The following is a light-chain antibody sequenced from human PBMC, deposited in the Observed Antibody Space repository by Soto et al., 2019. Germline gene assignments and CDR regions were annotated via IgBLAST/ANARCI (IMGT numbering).Light chain of an antibody. CDR2: DAS. Sequence: IQLTQSPSSLSASVGDRVTITFRASQGISSALAWYQQKPGKAPKLLIYDASSLQSGVPSRFSGSGSGTQFTLTISSLQPDDFATYFCQQYNSYSITFGQGTRLENK. J-gene: IGKJ5*01. CDR1: QGISSA. CDR3: QQYNSYSIT. V-gene: IGKV1-13*02.